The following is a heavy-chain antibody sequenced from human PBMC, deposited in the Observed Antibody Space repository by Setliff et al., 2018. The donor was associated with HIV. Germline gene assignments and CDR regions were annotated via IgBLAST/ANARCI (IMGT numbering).Heavy chain of an antibody. J-gene: IGHJ4*02. CDR1: GGSINSGNYY. CDR3: ARQRAGPDY. V-gene: IGHV4-61*02. Sequence: SETLSLTCTVSGGSINSGNYYWSWIRQPAGKGLEWIGRIYTSGRTKYNPSLKSRVTISVDTSKNQFSLKLSSVTAADTAVYYCARQRAGPDYWGQGTLVTVSS. CDR2: IYTSGRT.